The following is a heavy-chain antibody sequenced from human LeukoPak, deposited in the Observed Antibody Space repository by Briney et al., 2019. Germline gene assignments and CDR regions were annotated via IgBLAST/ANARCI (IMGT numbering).Heavy chain of an antibody. CDR2: ISAYNGNT. CDR3: ARLVRLNAYYFDY. Sequence: ASVKVSCKASDYRFTTYGVSWVRQAPGQGLEWMGWISAYNGNTNYAQKLQGRVTMTTDTSTSTAYMELRSLRSDDTAVYYCARLVRLNAYYFDYWGQGTLVTVSS. CDR1: DYRFTTYG. V-gene: IGHV1-18*01. D-gene: IGHD3-16*01. J-gene: IGHJ4*02.